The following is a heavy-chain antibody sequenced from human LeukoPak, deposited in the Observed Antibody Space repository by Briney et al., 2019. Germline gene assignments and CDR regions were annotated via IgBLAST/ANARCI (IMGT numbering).Heavy chain of an antibody. CDR2: ISSSSSYI. J-gene: IGHJ5*02. CDR3: ARSDWFDP. CDR1: GFTFSSYA. V-gene: IGHV3-21*01. Sequence: PGGSLRLSCAASGFTFSSYAMSWVRQAPGKGLEWVSSISSSSSYINYADSVKGRFTISRDNAKNSLYLQMNSLRAEDTAVYYCARSDWFDPWGQGTLVTVSS.